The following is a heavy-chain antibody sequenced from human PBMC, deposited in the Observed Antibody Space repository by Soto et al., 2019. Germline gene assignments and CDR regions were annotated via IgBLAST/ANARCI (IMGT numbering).Heavy chain of an antibody. J-gene: IGHJ4*02. CDR1: GYTFTSYG. D-gene: IGHD3-22*01. CDR2: ISAYNGNT. V-gene: IGHV1-18*01. Sequence: GASVKVSCKASGYTFTSYGISWVRQAPGQGLEWMGWISAYNGNTNYAQKLQGRVTMTTDTSTSTAYMELRSLRSDDTAVYYCARLGYYYDSSGYFDYWGQGTLVTVSS. CDR3: ARLGYYYDSSGYFDY.